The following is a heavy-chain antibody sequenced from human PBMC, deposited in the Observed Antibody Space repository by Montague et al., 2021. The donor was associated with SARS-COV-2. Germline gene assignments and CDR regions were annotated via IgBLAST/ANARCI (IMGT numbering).Heavy chain of an antibody. Sequence: SETRSLTCTVSGDSISSYYWSWIRQPPGKGLEWIGYIYYSGSTNYNPSLKSRVTISVDTSKNQFSLKLTSVTAADTAVYYCARGRDGYYHRSALFDYWGQGTLVTVSS. J-gene: IGHJ4*02. D-gene: IGHD3-22*01. CDR3: ARGRDGYYHRSALFDY. CDR2: IYYSGST. V-gene: IGHV4-59*01. CDR1: GDSISSYY.